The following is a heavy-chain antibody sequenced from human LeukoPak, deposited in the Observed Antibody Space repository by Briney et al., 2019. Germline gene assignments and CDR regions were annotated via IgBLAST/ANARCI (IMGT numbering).Heavy chain of an antibody. CDR2: IHYSGTT. CDR1: GVSVSTTNYY. CDR3: ARHDYYGSLNWFDP. D-gene: IGHD3-10*01. J-gene: IGHJ5*02. V-gene: IGHV4-39*01. Sequence: PSETLSLTCTVSGVSVSTTNYYWGWIRQPPGKSLEWIGSIHYSGTTDYNPSLKSRVTISLDTSKDQFSLKLSSVTAADTAVYYCARHDYYGSLNWFDPWGQGTLVTVSS.